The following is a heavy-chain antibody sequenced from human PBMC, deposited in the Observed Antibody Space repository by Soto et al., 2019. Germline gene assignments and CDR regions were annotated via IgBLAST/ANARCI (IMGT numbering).Heavy chain of an antibody. V-gene: IGHV3-23*01. CDR2: ISGSGGSR. D-gene: IGHD1-20*01. CDR3: VRYSRNDENFDY. CDR1: GFTFSSYA. Sequence: EVQLLDSGGGLVQPGGSLRLSCAASGFTFSSYAMSWVRQAPGKGLEWVSGISGSGGSRYYADSVKGRFTIARDKSKNTLVLQMNSLRAEDTAVYSCVRYSRNDENFDYWGQGTLVTVSS. J-gene: IGHJ4*02.